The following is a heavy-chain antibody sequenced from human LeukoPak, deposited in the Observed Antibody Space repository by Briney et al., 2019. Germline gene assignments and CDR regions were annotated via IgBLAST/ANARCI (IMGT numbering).Heavy chain of an antibody. J-gene: IGHJ4*02. CDR3: ATGKVEDKFDY. CDR2: IYYNGST. V-gene: IGHV4-59*01. D-gene: IGHD2-15*01. Sequence: PSETLSLTCTVSGGSISSYYWSWIRQPPGKGLEWIGYIYYNGSTNYNPSLKSRVTISVDTSKNQFSLKLSSVTAADTAVYYCATGKVEDKFDYWGQGTLVTVSS. CDR1: GGSISSYY.